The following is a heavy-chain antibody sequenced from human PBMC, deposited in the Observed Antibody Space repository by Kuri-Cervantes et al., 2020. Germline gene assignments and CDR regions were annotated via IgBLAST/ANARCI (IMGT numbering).Heavy chain of an antibody. V-gene: IGHV3-48*02. CDR1: GFTFSSYS. J-gene: IGHJ4*02. D-gene: IGHD5-12*01. CDR3: ALDVDIEATVPGLLDF. CDR2: ISSSSSTI. Sequence: GESLKISCAASGFTFSSYSMNWVRQAPGKGLEWVSYISSSSSTIYYADSVKGRFTISRDNAKNSLYLQMNSLRDEDTAVYYCALDVDIEATVPGLLDFWGQGTLVTVSS.